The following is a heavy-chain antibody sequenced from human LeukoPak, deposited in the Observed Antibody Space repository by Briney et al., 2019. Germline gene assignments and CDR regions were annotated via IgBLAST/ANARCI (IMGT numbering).Heavy chain of an antibody. Sequence: AGGSLRLSCAASGFTFSSYAMHWDRQAPGKGLEWVAVISYDGSNKYYADSVKGRFTISRDNSKNTLYLQMNSLRAEDTAVYYCARDPEIAAAGGFLDYWGQGTLVTVSS. CDR2: ISYDGSNK. CDR1: GFTFSSYA. CDR3: ARDPEIAAAGGFLDY. V-gene: IGHV3-30*04. J-gene: IGHJ4*02. D-gene: IGHD6-13*01.